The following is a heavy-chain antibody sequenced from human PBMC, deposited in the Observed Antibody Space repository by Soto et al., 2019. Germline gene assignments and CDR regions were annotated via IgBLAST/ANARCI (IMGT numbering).Heavy chain of an antibody. J-gene: IGHJ5*01. Sequence: TLSATCSFSCDSISTLDYFWSCILHPPGHAFEYSVDSYQRAPTYYNPSFESRVAISLDTSKSPFSLNVTSVTAADTAVYFCARGRYCLPGRCFPNWFDSWGQGTLVTVSS. CDR1: CDSISTLDYF. CDR3: ARGRYCLPGRCFPNWFDS. D-gene: IGHD2-15*01. V-gene: IGHV4-30-4*01. CDR2: SYQRAPT.